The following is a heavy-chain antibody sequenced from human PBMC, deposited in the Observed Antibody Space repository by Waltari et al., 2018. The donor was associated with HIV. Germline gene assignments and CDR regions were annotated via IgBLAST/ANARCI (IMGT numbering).Heavy chain of an antibody. J-gene: IGHJ4*02. D-gene: IGHD6-13*01. CDR1: GFTFDDYA. CDR2: ISWNSGSI. CDR3: AKLHRDSSSWPDY. Sequence: EVQLVESGGGLVQPGRSLRLSCAASGFTFDDYAMHWVRQAPGKGLEWVSGISWNSGSIGYADSVKGRFTISRDNAKNSLYLQMNSLRAEDTALYYCAKLHRDSSSWPDYWGQGTLVTVSS. V-gene: IGHV3-9*01.